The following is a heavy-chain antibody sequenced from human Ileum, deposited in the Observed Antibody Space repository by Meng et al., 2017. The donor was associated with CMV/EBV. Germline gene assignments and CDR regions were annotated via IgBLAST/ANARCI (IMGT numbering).Heavy chain of an antibody. Sequence: RPQLQESGPGLVKPSETLSLTCTVSGGSISSSSYDWGWIRQPPGKRLEWIGSIYYRGTTYYNPSLKSRVTMSIDTSTNQFSLNLRSVTAADTAVYYCVRDKDNNYLLDWFDPWGQGTLVTVSS. CDR3: VRDKDNNYLLDWFDP. CDR2: IYYRGTT. D-gene: IGHD4-11*01. V-gene: IGHV4-39*06. J-gene: IGHJ5*02. CDR1: GGSISSSSYD.